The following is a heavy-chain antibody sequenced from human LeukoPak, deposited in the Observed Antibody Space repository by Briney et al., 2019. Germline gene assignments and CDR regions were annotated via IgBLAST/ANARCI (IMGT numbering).Heavy chain of an antibody. CDR1: GLTFSSFA. D-gene: IGHD3-10*01. V-gene: IGHV3-23*01. CDR2: ISGSGGST. J-gene: IGHJ4*02. CDR3: AKRGPGSPQSGKYYFDY. Sequence: GGSLRLSCATSGLTFSSFAMSWVRQAPGKGLGWVSAISGSGGSTYFADSVKGRFTISRDNAKNTLYLQMNSLRAEDTAVYYCAKRGPGSPQSGKYYFDYWGQGTLVTVSS.